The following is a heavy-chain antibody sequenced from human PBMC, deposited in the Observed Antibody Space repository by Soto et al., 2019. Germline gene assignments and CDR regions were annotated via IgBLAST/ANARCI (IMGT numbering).Heavy chain of an antibody. CDR1: GGSISSGGYF. J-gene: IGHJ5*02. V-gene: IGHV4-30-2*01. Sequence: PSETLSLTCAVSGGSISSGGYFWSWVRQPPGKGLEWIGHIYHSGTTSYNPSLQSRVTLSVDTSKNQFSLNLTSVTAADTAIYYCARANWNRFAPWGQGTLVTVSS. CDR2: IYHSGTT. CDR3: ARANWNRFAP.